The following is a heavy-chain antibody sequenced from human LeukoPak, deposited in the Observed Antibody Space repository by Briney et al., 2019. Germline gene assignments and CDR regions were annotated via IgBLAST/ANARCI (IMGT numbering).Heavy chain of an antibody. V-gene: IGHV4-39*01. Sequence: SETLSLTCTVSGGSISTRSYYWGWVRQPPGKGLEWIGNIFYSGSTYYNPSLKSRVTISVDTSKNQFSLKLSSVTAADTAVYYCARHYHTMVRGVIITEGWFDPWGQGTLVTVSS. J-gene: IGHJ5*02. CDR2: IFYSGST. CDR3: ARHYHTMVRGVIITEGWFDP. D-gene: IGHD3-10*01. CDR1: GGSISTRSYY.